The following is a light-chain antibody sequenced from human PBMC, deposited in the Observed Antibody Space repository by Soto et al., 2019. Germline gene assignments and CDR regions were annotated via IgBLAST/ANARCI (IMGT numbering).Light chain of an antibody. CDR2: AAS. CDR1: QSISSY. Sequence: DIQRTQSPSSLSSSVGDSVTITCRASQSISSYLNWYQQRPGKAPNLLIYAASSLQSGVPSRFSGSGSGTDFTLTITSLKPEDFTIYYCQQSYNTPWTFGQGTKVDIK. J-gene: IGKJ1*01. CDR3: QQSYNTPWT. V-gene: IGKV1-39*01.